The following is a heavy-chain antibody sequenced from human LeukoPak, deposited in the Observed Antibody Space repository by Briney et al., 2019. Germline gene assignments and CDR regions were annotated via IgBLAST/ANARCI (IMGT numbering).Heavy chain of an antibody. J-gene: IGHJ4*02. D-gene: IGHD3-22*01. V-gene: IGHV4-61*02. CDR1: GNSISSGDYY. CDR3: ARASYSYDISGWVPFDY. Sequence: SETLSLTCTVSGNSISSGDYYWSWIRQPAGKGLGWIGRIYTGGSTTYNPSLKSRVTISGDTSENQFSLRLSSVTAADTAVYYSARASYSYDISGWVPFDYWGQGTLVTVSS. CDR2: IYTGGST.